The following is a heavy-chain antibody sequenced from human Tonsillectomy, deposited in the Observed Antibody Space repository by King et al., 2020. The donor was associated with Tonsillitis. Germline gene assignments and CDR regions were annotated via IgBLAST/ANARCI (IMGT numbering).Heavy chain of an antibody. V-gene: IGHV6-1*01. CDR3: ARRGNSIGWHFDF. Sequence: VQLQQSGPGLVKPSQTLSLTCALSGDSVSSNSAIWNWIRQSPSRGLEWLGRTYYRSKWYYDYAVSVKSRMTFIPDTSKNQFSLQLNSVTPEDTAVYYCARRGNSIGWHFDFWGQGTLVTVSS. CDR2: TYYRSKWYY. CDR1: GDSVSSNSAI. J-gene: IGHJ4*02. D-gene: IGHD6-19*01.